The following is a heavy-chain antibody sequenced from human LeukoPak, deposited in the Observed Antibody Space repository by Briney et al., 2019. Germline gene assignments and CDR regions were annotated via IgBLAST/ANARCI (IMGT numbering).Heavy chain of an antibody. CDR1: GGSISSSNW. CDR3: ARANGGWHGYSYGFYGY. Sequence: PSETLSLTCAVSGGSISSSNWWSWVRQPPGKGLEGIGEINHSGSTNYNPSLKSRVTISVDTSKNQFSLKLSSVTAADTAVYYCARANGGWHGYSYGFYGYWGQGTLVTVSS. D-gene: IGHD5-18*01. J-gene: IGHJ4*02. CDR2: INHSGST. V-gene: IGHV4-4*02.